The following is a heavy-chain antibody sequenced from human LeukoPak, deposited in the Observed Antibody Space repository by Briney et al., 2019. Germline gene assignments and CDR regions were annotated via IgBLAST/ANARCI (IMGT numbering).Heavy chain of an antibody. V-gene: IGHV4-39*07. CDR2: IYYSGST. J-gene: IGHJ3*02. CDR1: GGSISSSSYY. D-gene: IGHD1-14*01. CDR3: ARDSEPGNAFDI. Sequence: PSETLSLTCTVSGGSISSSSYYWGWIRQPPGKGLEWIGSIYYSGSTYYNLSLKSRVTISVDTSKNQFSLKLSSVTAADTAVYYCARDSEPGNAFDIWGQGTMVTVSS.